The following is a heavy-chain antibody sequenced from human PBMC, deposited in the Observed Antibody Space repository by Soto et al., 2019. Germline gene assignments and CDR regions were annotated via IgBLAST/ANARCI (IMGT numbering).Heavy chain of an antibody. CDR1: GYTFTSYA. Sequence: QVQLVQSGAEVKKPGASVKVSCKASGYTFTSYAMHWVRQAPGQRLEWMGWINAGNGNTKYSQKFQGRVTITRDTSASTAYMELSSMRSEDTAVYYCARDSAVGATDYWGQGTLVTVSS. J-gene: IGHJ4*02. V-gene: IGHV1-3*01. D-gene: IGHD1-26*01. CDR2: INAGNGNT. CDR3: ARDSAVGATDY.